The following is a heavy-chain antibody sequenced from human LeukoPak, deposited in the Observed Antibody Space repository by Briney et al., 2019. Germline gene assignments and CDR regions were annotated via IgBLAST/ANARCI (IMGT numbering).Heavy chain of an antibody. J-gene: IGHJ4*02. Sequence: SQTLSLTCTVSGGSISSGNYYWSWFRQPAGKGLEWIGRISTSGSTKYNPSLKSRVTISVDTSKNQFFLKLTSVTATDTAVYYCAREAPRPDYWGQGALVTVSS. CDR2: ISTSGST. CDR3: AREAPRPDY. CDR1: GGSISSGNYY. V-gene: IGHV4-61*02.